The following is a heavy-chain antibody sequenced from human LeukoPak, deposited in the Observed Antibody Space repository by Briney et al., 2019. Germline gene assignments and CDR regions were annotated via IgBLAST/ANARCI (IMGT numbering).Heavy chain of an antibody. CDR2: IYSGGST. V-gene: IGHV3-66*01. CDR1: GFSVSNNY. Sequence: GGSLRLSCAASGFSVSNNYMSWVRQAPGKGLEWVSVIYSGGSTFYADSVKGRFTISRDNSKNSLYLLMNSLRTEDTAVYYCAATYYYDGSGDYWGQGTLVTVSS. CDR3: AATYYYDGSGDY. J-gene: IGHJ4*02. D-gene: IGHD3-22*01.